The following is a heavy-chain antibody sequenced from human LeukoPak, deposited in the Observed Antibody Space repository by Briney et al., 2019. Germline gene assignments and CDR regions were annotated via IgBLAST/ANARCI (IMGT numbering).Heavy chain of an antibody. D-gene: IGHD2-2*01. CDR2: ISSSGSTI. CDR3: ARTRYCSSTSCHYYYYMDV. CDR1: GFTFSSYW. V-gene: IGHV3-48*04. J-gene: IGHJ6*03. Sequence: GGSLRLSCAASGFTFSSYWMSWVRQAPGKGLEWVSYISSSGSTIYYADSVKGRFTISRDNAKNSLYLQMNSLRAEDTAVYYCARTRYCSSTSCHYYYYMDVWGKGTTVTVSS.